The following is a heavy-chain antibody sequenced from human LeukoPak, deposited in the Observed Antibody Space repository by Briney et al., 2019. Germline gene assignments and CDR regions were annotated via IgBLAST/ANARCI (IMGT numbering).Heavy chain of an antibody. V-gene: IGHV3-21*01. CDR2: ISSGTNYI. J-gene: IGHJ6*03. CDR1: GFNFDDYN. CDR3: ARDVSYYMDV. D-gene: IGHD2/OR15-2a*01. Sequence: GGSLRLSCAASGFNFDDYNMNWVRQAPGKGLEWVSSISSGTNYIFEADSVKGRLTISKDSARNSLSLQMNSLRAEDTAVYYCARDVSYYMDVWGKGTTVTVSS.